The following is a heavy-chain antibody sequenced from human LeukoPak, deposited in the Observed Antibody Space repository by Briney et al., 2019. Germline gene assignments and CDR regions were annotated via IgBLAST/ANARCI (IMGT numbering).Heavy chain of an antibody. Sequence: GRSLRLSXVTSGFTFGDYTMHWVRQVPGKGLEWLSGITWDGGNIAYADSVKGRFTISRDNAKSSLYLQMNSLRNEDMALYFCAKGYTFHGVAHDSGYFDYWGQGTLVTVSS. D-gene: IGHD3-3*01. J-gene: IGHJ4*02. CDR2: ITWDGGNI. CDR1: GFTFGDYT. V-gene: IGHV3-9*03. CDR3: AKGYTFHGVAHDSGYFDY.